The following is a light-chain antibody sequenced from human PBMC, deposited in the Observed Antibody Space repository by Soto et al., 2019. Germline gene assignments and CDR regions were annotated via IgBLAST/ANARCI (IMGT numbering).Light chain of an antibody. V-gene: IGKV1-5*03. J-gene: IGKJ2*01. CDR2: KAS. CDR1: QSISSW. Sequence: DIQMTQSPSTLSASVGDRVTITCRASQSISSWLAWYQQKPGKAPKLLIYKASSLGSGVPSRFSGSGSGTEFTLTISSQQPDDFATYYCQQYNSHSSYTFGQGTKLEIK. CDR3: QQYNSHSSYT.